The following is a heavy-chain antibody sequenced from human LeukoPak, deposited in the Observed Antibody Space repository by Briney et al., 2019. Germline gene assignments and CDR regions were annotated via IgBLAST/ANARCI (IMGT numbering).Heavy chain of an antibody. J-gene: IGHJ4*02. Sequence: GGSLRLSCVVSGFNFSNYWMNWVRQAPGKGLEWVTNIKHDGSEKYYVDSVKGRFSISRDNAKKSLYLQMNSLRAEDTAVYYCARALSHCLDYWGQGTLVTVSS. CDR2: IKHDGSEK. CDR1: GFNFSNYW. D-gene: IGHD3-16*01. V-gene: IGHV3-7*01. CDR3: ARALSHCLDY.